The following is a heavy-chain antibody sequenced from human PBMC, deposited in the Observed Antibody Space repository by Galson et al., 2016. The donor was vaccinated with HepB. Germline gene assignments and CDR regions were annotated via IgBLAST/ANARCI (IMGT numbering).Heavy chain of an antibody. CDR3: ARDMALGFDF. V-gene: IGHV1-3*01. CDR2: INAGNGNT. J-gene: IGHJ4*02. D-gene: IGHD3-16*01. CDR1: GYTFTGYV. Sequence: SVKVSCKASGYTFTGYVMHWVRQAPGQRLEWMGWINAGNGNTKYSQKFQDRVTITRDTSESTAYMELSSLRSEDTAVYYCARDMALGFDFWGQGTLVIVSS.